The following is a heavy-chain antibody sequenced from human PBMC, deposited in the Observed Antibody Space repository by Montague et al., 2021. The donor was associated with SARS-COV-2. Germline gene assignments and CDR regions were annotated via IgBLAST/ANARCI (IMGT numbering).Heavy chain of an antibody. V-gene: IGHV4-31*03. CDR1: GGSISSDGYY. D-gene: IGHD3-10*01. J-gene: IGHJ6*03. CDR3: ARLRDGVVPSPILGVGPYYSYYYMDV. CDR2: IYYSGST. Sequence: TLSLTCTVSGGSISSDGYYWSWIRQHPGKGLEWIGYIYYSGSTYYNPSLRSRLTISADTSKNQFSLKLTSVAAADTAVYYCARLRDGVVPSPILGVGPYYSYYYMDVWGRGTTVTVSS.